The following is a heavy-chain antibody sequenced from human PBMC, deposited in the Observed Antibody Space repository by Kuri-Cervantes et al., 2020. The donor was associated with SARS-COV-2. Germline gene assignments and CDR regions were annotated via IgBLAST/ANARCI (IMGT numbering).Heavy chain of an antibody. CDR3: ARSKPRDAFDI. J-gene: IGHJ3*02. Sequence: GGSLRLSCAASGFTFSNAWMSWVRQAPGEGLEWVSSISSRRGYVYYADSVRGRFTISRDNAKNSLYLQMNSLRAEDTAVYYCARSKPRDAFDIWGQGTMVTVSS. CDR1: GFTFSNAW. CDR2: ISSRRGYV. V-gene: IGHV3-21*01.